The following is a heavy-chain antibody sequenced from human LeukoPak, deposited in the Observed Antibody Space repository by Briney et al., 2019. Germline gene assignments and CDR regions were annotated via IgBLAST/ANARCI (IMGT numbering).Heavy chain of an antibody. V-gene: IGHV3-7*01. D-gene: IGHD3-3*01. CDR3: ARGVPYDSWSGPHYSDY. J-gene: IGHJ4*02. CDR1: GFTFSSYW. CDR2: IKQDGSQE. Sequence: GGSLRLSCAASGFTFSSYWMSWVRQAPGKGLEWVAHIKQDGSQEYYVDSVKGRFTISRDSAKNSLYLQMNSLRAEDTAVYYCARGVPYDSWSGPHYSDYWGQGTLVTVSS.